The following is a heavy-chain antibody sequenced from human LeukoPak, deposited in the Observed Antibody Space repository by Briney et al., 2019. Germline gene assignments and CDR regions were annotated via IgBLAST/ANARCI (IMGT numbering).Heavy chain of an antibody. V-gene: IGHV4-59*01. Sequence: PSETLSLTCTVSGGSISSYYWSWIRQPPGKGLEWIGYIYYSGSTNYNPSLKSRVTISVDTSKNQFSLTLSSVTAADTAVYYCARDSGGYLRYYYYYMDVWGRGTTVTVSS. CDR2: IYYSGST. CDR3: ARDSGGYLRYYYYYMDV. CDR1: GGSISSYY. J-gene: IGHJ6*03. D-gene: IGHD1-26*01.